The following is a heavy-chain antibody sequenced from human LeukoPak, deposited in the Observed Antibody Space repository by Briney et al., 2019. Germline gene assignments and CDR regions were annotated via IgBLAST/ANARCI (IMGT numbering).Heavy chain of an antibody. V-gene: IGHV1-58*02. Sequence: SVKVSCKASGFTFTSSAMQWVRQARGQRLEWIGWIVVGSGNTNYAQKFQERVTITRDMSTSTAYMERSSLRSEETAVYYCAEVIDLYCSSTSCPQEWDWFDPWGQGTLVTVSS. CDR2: IVVGSGNT. CDR3: AEVIDLYCSSTSCPQEWDWFDP. D-gene: IGHD2-2*01. CDR1: GFTFTSSA. J-gene: IGHJ5*02.